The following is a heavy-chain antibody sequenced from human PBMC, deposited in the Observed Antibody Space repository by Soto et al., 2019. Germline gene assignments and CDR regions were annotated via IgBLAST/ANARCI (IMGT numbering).Heavy chain of an antibody. D-gene: IGHD2-2*01. CDR2: IIPVFGTP. CDR1: GGTFTNYA. Sequence: QVQLVQSGAEVKKPGSSLKVSCKASGGTFTNYAFSWVRQAPGQGLEWMGGIIPVFGTPDYAQKFQGRVTITADESTRTDSMELSSLRSDDTAVYYCARERSVGYCITTTCPKPFYYYAMDVWGQGTTVTVSS. J-gene: IGHJ6*02. CDR3: ARERSVGYCITTTCPKPFYYYAMDV. V-gene: IGHV1-69*12.